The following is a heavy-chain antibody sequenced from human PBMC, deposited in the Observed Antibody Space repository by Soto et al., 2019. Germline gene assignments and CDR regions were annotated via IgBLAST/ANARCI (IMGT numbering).Heavy chain of an antibody. CDR2: ISYDGSNK. D-gene: IGHD3-10*02. CDR1: GFTFSSYG. CDR3: AKDRTRMLAN. V-gene: IGHV3-30*18. Sequence: LRLSCAASGFTFSSYGMHWVRQAPGKGLEWVAVISYDGSNKYYADSVKGRFTISRDNSKNTLYLQMNSLRAEDTAVYYCAKDRTRMLANWGQGTLDTVSS. J-gene: IGHJ4*02.